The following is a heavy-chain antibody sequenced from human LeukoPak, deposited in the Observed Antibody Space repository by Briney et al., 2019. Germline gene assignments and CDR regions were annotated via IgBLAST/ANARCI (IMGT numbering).Heavy chain of an antibody. CDR1: GGSISSSNW. Sequence: SGTLSLTCAVSGGSISSSNWWSGVRQPPGKGLEWIGEIYHSGSTNYNPSLKSRVTISVDKSKNQFSLKLRSVTAADTAVYYCARRVGRWFGERAYYYNYMDVWDKGTPVTISS. J-gene: IGHJ6*03. CDR2: IYHSGST. CDR3: ARRVGRWFGERAYYYNYMDV. V-gene: IGHV4-4*02. D-gene: IGHD3-10*01.